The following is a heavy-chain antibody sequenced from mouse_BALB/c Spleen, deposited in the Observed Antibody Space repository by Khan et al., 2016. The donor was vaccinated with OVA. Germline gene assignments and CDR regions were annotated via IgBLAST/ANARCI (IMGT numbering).Heavy chain of an antibody. V-gene: IGHV14-3*02. CDR2: IAPANGNT. J-gene: IGHJ1*01. D-gene: IGHD2-3*01. CDR3: ARPSYDPRDFEV. Sequence: VQLQQSGAELVKPGASVKLSCTASGFNIKDTYLHWVKQRPEQGLEWIGRIAPANGNTQYDPKFQGKAAITSDTSSNTSYLQLKSLTSEDTAVYYCARPSYDPRDFEVWGAGTTVTVSS. CDR1: GFNIKDTY.